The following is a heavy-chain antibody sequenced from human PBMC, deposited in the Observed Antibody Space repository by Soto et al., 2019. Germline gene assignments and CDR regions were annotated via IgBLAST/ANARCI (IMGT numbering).Heavy chain of an antibody. CDR3: ARDGEMATNSGMDV. CDR2: IIPIFGTA. V-gene: IGHV1-69*06. D-gene: IGHD5-12*01. Sequence: QVQLVQSGAEVKKPGSSVKVSCKASGGTFSSYAISWVRQAPGQGLEWMGGIIPIFGTANYAQKFQGRVTITADTSTSAAYSELGSLRSEDTAVYYCARDGEMATNSGMDVWGQGTTVTVSS. CDR1: GGTFSSYA. J-gene: IGHJ6*02.